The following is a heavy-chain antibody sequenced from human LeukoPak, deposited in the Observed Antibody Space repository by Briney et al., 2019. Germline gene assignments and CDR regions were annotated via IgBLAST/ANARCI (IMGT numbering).Heavy chain of an antibody. CDR2: INCGNGNT. CDR3: AREWKGGDN. Sequence: ASVKVSCKTSGYYFSTYSINWVRQVPGQGLEWVGWINCGNGNTNYAQKFQGRVTMTTDTPTTTAYMELGSLTSDDTAVYYCAREWKGGDNWGQGSLVTVSS. D-gene: IGHD1-1*01. V-gene: IGHV1-18*01. J-gene: IGHJ4*02. CDR1: GYYFSTYS.